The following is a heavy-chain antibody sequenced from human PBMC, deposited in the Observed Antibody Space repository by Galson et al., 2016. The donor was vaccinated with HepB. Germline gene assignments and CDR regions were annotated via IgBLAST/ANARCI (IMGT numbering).Heavy chain of an antibody. CDR1: GFTFSSFA. V-gene: IGHV3-23*01. Sequence: SLRLSCAASGFTFSSFAMSWVRQAPGKGLEWVSTISGSGGDTYYADSVKGRFTISRDNSRNIVYLQMKNLRAEDTAIYFCAKSGDDNGDPNDAFGIWGQGTLITVSS. J-gene: IGHJ3*02. CDR3: AKSGDDNGDPNDAFGI. D-gene: IGHD4-17*01. CDR2: ISGSGGDT.